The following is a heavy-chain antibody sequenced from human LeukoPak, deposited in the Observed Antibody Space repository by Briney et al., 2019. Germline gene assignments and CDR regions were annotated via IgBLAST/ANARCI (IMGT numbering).Heavy chain of an antibody. CDR1: GGSISRGGYY. D-gene: IGHD4-17*01. CDR2: IYYSGST. Sequence: PSETLSLTCTVSGGSISRGGYYWSWIRHHPGKGLEWIGYIYYSGSTYYNPSLKSRVTISIDTSKNQFSLKLASVTAADTAVYYCARGYGEDEYFDYWGQGTLVTVSS. V-gene: IGHV4-31*03. CDR3: ARGYGEDEYFDY. J-gene: IGHJ4*02.